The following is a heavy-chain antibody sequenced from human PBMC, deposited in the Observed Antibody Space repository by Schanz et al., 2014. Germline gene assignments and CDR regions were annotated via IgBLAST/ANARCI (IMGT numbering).Heavy chain of an antibody. CDR1: GFTFSDYY. CDR3: ARLVARYQYYGVDV. D-gene: IGHD5-12*01. Sequence: QVYLVESGGDLVKPGGSLRLSCAASGFTFSDYYMAWIRQAPGKGLEWVSHISGSSIHKNYADSVKGRFSISRDNSETSVYLNINSLRVEDAAVYYCARLVARYQYYGVDVWGQGTTVIVSS. V-gene: IGHV3-11*05. J-gene: IGHJ6*02. CDR2: ISGSSIHK.